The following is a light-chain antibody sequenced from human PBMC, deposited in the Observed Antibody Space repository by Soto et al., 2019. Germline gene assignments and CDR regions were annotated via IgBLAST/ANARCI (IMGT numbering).Light chain of an antibody. CDR3: SSYTGSGTVV. CDR2: EVT. V-gene: IGLV2-14*01. Sequence: QSVLTQPASVSGSPGQSISISCTGTSGDIGHYNYVSRYQQHPDKAPKLMIYEVTHRPSGVSDRFFGSKSGNTASLTISGLQAEDEADYYCSSYTGSGTVVFGGGTKLTVL. CDR1: SGDIGHYNY. J-gene: IGLJ2*01.